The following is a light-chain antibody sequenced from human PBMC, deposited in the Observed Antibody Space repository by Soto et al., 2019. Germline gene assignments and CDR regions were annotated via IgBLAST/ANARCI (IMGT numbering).Light chain of an antibody. J-gene: IGKJ1*01. CDR2: AAS. CDR3: QQSYSNPWT. V-gene: IGKV1-39*01. Sequence: DIQMTQSPSSLSASVGDRVTITCRARQSINTYLNWYQQKPGKAPKLLIFAASSLLSGVPSRFSGSGSGTDFTLTISSLQPEDFATYYCQQSYSNPWTFGQGTKVEIK. CDR1: QSINTY.